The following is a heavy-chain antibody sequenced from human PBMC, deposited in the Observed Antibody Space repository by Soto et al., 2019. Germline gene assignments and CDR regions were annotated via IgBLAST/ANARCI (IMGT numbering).Heavy chain of an antibody. D-gene: IGHD3-22*01. CDR2: IYYSGST. V-gene: IGHV4-31*03. CDR3: AREGGYYYDSSGYQNFDY. Sequence: QVQLQESGPGLVKPSQTLSLTCTVSGGSISSGGYYWSWIRQHPGKGLEWIGYIYYSGSTYYNPSLKSRVTTSVDTSKNQFSLKLSSVTDADTAVYYCAREGGYYYDSSGYQNFDYWGQGALVTVSS. CDR1: GGSISSGGYY. J-gene: IGHJ4*02.